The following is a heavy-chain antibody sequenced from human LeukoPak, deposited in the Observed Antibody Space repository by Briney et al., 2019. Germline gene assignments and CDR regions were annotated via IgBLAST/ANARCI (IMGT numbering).Heavy chain of an antibody. V-gene: IGHV3-74*01. Sequence: GSLRLSCAASGFTFSSYWMHWVRQAPGKGLVWVSRINSDGSSTSYADSVKGRFTISRDNAKNTLYLQMNSLRAEDTAVYYCAALTLIVVTYFQHWGQGTLVTVSS. J-gene: IGHJ1*01. CDR2: INSDGSST. CDR3: AALTLIVVTYFQH. CDR1: GFTFSSYW. D-gene: IGHD3-22*01.